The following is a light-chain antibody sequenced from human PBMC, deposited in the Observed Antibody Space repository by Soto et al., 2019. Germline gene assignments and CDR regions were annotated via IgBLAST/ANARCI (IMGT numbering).Light chain of an antibody. Sequence: TVMTQYPATLSLSPGERATLSCGASQGLGTNLAWYQQRPGQAPRLLIYAASTRATGVPARFSGSVSETEGTLTITTLKSEDGSVYYCQQSNHWTLSFGVGTKVDI. CDR1: QGLGTN. CDR3: QQSNHWTLS. CDR2: AAS. V-gene: IGKV3-15*01. J-gene: IGKJ4*01.